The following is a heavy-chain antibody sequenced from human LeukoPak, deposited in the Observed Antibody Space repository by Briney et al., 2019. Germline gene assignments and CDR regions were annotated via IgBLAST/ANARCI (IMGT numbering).Heavy chain of an antibody. CDR3: ARVTMIVVVNWFDP. J-gene: IGHJ5*02. Sequence: SGTLSLTCAVSGGSIKSNNWWSWVRQPPGKGLEWIGEIYHSGSTNYNPSLESRVTISVDTSKNQFSLKLSSVTAADTAVYYCARVTMIVVVNWFDPWGQGTLVTVSS. CDR1: GGSIKSNNW. D-gene: IGHD3-22*01. CDR2: IYHSGST. V-gene: IGHV4-4*02.